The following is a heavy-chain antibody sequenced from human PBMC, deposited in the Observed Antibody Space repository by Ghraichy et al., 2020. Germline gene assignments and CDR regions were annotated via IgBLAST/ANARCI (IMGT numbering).Heavy chain of an antibody. CDR1: GDTVSNNRAD. J-gene: IGHJ4*02. V-gene: IGHV6-1*01. CDR3: ARGTEGSFDY. D-gene: IGHD3/OR15-3a*01. CDR2: TYYRSRWYN. Sequence: SQTLSLTCGLSGDTVSNNRADWSWIRRSASRGLEWLGRTYYRSRWYNDYAVSVKSRITGNPDTSRNQFSMQLNSVTPEDTAVDYCARGTEGSFDYWGQGTPVAVSS.